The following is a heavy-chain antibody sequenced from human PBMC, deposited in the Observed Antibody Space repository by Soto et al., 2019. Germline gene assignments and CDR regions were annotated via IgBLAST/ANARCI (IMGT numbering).Heavy chain of an antibody. CDR3: AKGIGLVVPSGPFDY. J-gene: IGHJ4*02. D-gene: IGHD2-2*01. CDR1: GFTSSNYA. V-gene: IGHV3-23*01. Sequence: PGGSLRLSCAASGFTSSNYAMSWVRQAPGKGLAWVSTISASGGSTYYADSVKGRFTISRDNSKNMLYLQMNSLRAEDTAVYYCAKGIGLVVPSGPFDYWGQGTLVTVSS. CDR2: ISASGGST.